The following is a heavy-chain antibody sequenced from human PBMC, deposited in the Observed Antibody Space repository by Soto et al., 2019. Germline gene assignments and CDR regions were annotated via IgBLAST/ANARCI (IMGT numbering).Heavy chain of an antibody. CDR3: ARDAHLLVRRGYSGHGFDY. Sequence: PSETLALTCAVYGGSFSGYYLSWTRQPPGKGLEWIGEINHSGSTNYNPSLKSRVTISVDTSKNQFSLKLSSVTAADTAVYYCARDAHLLVRRGYSGHGFDYWGQGTLVTVSS. D-gene: IGHD5-12*01. J-gene: IGHJ4*02. CDR1: GGSFSGYY. V-gene: IGHV4-34*01. CDR2: INHSGST.